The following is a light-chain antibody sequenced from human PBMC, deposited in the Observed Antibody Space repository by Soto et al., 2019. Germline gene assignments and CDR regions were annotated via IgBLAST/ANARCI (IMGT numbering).Light chain of an antibody. J-gene: IGLJ3*02. CDR2: EVT. CDR3: SSYAASNNFYFV. Sequence: QSALTQPPSASGSPGQSVTISCTGTSSDVGGYNYVSWYQQYPGRAPKLMIYEVTKRPSGVPDRFSGCKSGNTASLTVSGLQAADEDDYYCSSYAASNNFYFVFGGGTKLTVL. V-gene: IGLV2-8*01. CDR1: SSDVGGYNY.